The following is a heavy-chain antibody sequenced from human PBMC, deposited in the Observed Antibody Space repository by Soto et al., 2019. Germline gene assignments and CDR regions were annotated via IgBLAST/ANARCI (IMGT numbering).Heavy chain of an antibody. V-gene: IGHV1-8*01. Sequence: QVQLVQSGAEVKKPGASVKVSCKGSGYTFTSYHINWVRQATGQGLEWMGWMNPNSGNTGYAQTLQGRVTMTWDTXXSTAYMELSSLRFEETAMYYCARGHMSSTKNWLDPWGQGTLVTVSS. D-gene: IGHD6-6*01. CDR3: ARGHMSSTKNWLDP. CDR1: GYTFTSYH. J-gene: IGHJ5*02. CDR2: MNPNSGNT.